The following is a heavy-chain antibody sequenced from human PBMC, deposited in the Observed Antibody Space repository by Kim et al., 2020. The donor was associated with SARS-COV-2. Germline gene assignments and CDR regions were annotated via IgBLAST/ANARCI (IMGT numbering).Heavy chain of an antibody. CDR3: ASLPKIRGDYYYYGMDV. J-gene: IGHJ6*02. D-gene: IGHD3-10*01. CDR2: INHSGST. V-gene: IGHV4-34*01. CDR1: GGSFSGYY. Sequence: SETLSLTCAVYGGSFSGYYWSWIRQPPGKGLEWIGEINHSGSTNYNPSLKSRVTISVDTSKNQFSLKLSSVTAADTAVYYCASLPKIRGDYYYYGMDVWGQGTTVTVSS.